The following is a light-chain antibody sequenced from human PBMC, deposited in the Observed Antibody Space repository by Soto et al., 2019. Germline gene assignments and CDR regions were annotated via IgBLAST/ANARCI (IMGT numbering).Light chain of an antibody. V-gene: IGKV1-39*01. CDR3: QQSFSSPPT. CDR1: QTSSRF. CDR2: DAS. J-gene: IGKJ2*01. Sequence: DIQMTQSPSSLSASVGDRVSITCRASQTSSRFLNWYQQKPGKAPKFLIYDASSLQSGVPSRFSGSGSGTEFTLTISSLQPEDFATYYCQQSFSSPPTFGQGTKLEIK.